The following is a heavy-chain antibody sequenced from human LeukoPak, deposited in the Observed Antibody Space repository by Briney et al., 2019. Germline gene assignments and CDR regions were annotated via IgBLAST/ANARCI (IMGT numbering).Heavy chain of an antibody. J-gene: IGHJ6*02. CDR2: IIPIFSTA. CDR3: ARATSSWPINYYYYGMDV. V-gene: IGHV1-69*01. D-gene: IGHD6-13*01. CDR1: GASFSTYA. Sequence: SVKVSCKASGASFSTYAISWVRQAPGQGLEWMGGIIPIFSTANYARKFQGRVTITADESTNTAYMELNSLRSEDTAVYYCARATSSWPINYYYYGMDVWGQGTTVTVSS.